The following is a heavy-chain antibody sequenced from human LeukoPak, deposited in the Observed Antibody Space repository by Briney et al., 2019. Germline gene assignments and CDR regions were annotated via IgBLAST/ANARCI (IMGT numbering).Heavy chain of an antibody. V-gene: IGHV4-59*12. J-gene: IGHJ4*02. D-gene: IGHD5-24*01. CDR3: ARGSWDGYNQDY. CDR1: GGSISSYY. Sequence: SETLSLTCTVSGGSISSYYWSWIRQPPGKGLEWIGYIYYSGSTNYNPSLKSRVTMSVDTSKTQFSLKLSSVTAADTAVYYCARGSWDGYNQDYWGQGTLVTVSS. CDR2: IYYSGST.